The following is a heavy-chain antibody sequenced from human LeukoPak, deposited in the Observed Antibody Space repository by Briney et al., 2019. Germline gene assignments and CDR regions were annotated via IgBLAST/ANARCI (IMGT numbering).Heavy chain of an antibody. Sequence: VASVKVSCKASGGTFSSYAISWVRQAPGQGLEWMGGIIPIFGTANYAQKFQGRVTITTDESTSTAYMELSSLRSEDTAVYYCARDLFGDSSGWNAGIPFDPWGQGTLVTVSS. CDR3: ARDLFGDSSGWNAGIPFDP. CDR1: GGTFSSYA. J-gene: IGHJ5*02. V-gene: IGHV1-69*05. CDR2: IIPIFGTA. D-gene: IGHD6-19*01.